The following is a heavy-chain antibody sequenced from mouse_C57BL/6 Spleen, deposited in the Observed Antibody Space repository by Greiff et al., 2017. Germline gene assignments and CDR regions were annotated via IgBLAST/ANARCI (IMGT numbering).Heavy chain of an antibody. CDR1: GYSFTGYF. J-gene: IGHJ2*01. CDR3: ARLLYGSSSYYFDY. Sequence: VHVKQSGPELVKPGDSVKISCKASGYSFTGYFMNWVMQSHGKSLEWIGRINPYNGDTFYNQKFKGKATLTVDKSSSTAHMELRSLTSEDSAVYYCARLLYGSSSYYFDYWGQGTTLTVSS. V-gene: IGHV1-20*01. D-gene: IGHD1-1*01. CDR2: INPYNGDT.